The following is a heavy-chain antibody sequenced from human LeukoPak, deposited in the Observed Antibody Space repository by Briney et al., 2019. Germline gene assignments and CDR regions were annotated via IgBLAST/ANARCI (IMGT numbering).Heavy chain of an antibody. D-gene: IGHD2-2*01. V-gene: IGHV3-30*18. CDR3: AKDMRAKGPAASFDY. Sequence: GRSLRLSCAASGFTFSSYGMHWVRQAPGKGLEWVAVISYDGSNKYYADSVKGRFTISRGNSKNTLYLQMNSLRAEDTAVYYCAKDMRAKGPAASFDYWGQGTLVTVSS. CDR2: ISYDGSNK. CDR1: GFTFSSYG. J-gene: IGHJ4*02.